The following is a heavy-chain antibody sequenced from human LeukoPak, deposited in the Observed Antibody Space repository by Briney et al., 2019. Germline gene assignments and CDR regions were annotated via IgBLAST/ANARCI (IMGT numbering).Heavy chain of an antibody. D-gene: IGHD6-13*01. CDR3: ARDIAAAGLFFDY. J-gene: IGHJ4*02. CDR2: MKYDGSEK. V-gene: IGHV3-7*01. CDR1: GFTFSSYW. Sequence: GGSLRLSCAASGFTFSSYWMSWVRQAPGKGLEWVANMKYDGSEKDYVDSVKGRFTISRDNAKNSLYLQMNSLRAEDTAVYYFARDIAAAGLFFDYWGQGTLVTVSS.